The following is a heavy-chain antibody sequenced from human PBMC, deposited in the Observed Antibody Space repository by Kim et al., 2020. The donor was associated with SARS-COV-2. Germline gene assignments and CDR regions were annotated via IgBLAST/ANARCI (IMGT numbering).Heavy chain of an antibody. J-gene: IGHJ6*02. V-gene: IGHV1-2*06. CDR3: ARVDPTAMVTSYYYYGMVV. D-gene: IGHD5-18*01. CDR1: GYTFTGYY. Sequence: ASVKVSCKASGYTFTGYYMHWVRQAPGQGLEWMGRINPNSGGTNYAQKFQGRVTMTRDTSISTAYMELSRLRSDDTAVYYCARVDPTAMVTSYYYYGMVVWGLGTTVTVSS. CDR2: INPNSGGT.